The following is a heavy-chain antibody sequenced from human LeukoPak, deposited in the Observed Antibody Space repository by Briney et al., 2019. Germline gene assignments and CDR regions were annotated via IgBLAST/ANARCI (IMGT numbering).Heavy chain of an antibody. CDR1: GGSISSYY. J-gene: IGHJ4*02. CDR3: ARHPTYYYDSSGYSRGYFDY. Sequence: SETLSLTCTVSGGSISSYYWSWIRQPPGKGLEWIVYIYYSGSTNYNPSRKSRVTISVDTSKNQFSLKLSSVTAADTAVYYCARHPTYYYDSSGYSRGYFDYWGQGTLVTVSS. V-gene: IGHV4-59*08. D-gene: IGHD3-22*01. CDR2: IYYSGST.